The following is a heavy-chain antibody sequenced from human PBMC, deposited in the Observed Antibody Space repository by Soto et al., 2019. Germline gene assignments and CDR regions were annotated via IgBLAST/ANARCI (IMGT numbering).Heavy chain of an antibody. V-gene: IGHV4-34*01. CDR2: INHSGST. D-gene: IGHD2-15*01. Sequence: SETLSLTCAVYGGSFSGYYWSWIRQPPGKGLEWIGEINHSGSTNYNPSLKSRVTISVDTSKNQFSLKLSSVTAADTAVYYCARALFGYCSGGSCGSAFDIWGQGTMVTVSS. J-gene: IGHJ3*02. CDR3: ARALFGYCSGGSCGSAFDI. CDR1: GGSFSGYY.